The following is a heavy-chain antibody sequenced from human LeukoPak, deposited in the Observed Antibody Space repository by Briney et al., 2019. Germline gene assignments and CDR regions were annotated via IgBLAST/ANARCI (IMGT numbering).Heavy chain of an antibody. CDR3: ARGYCTSTSCYNDY. V-gene: IGHV3-48*01. D-gene: IGHD2-2*02. CDR2: ISRSGSPI. Sequence: GGSLRLSCAASGFTFSSYSMMWVRQAPGKGLEWVSYISRSGSPIYYADSVRGRFTISRDNAKNSLYLQMNSLRAEDTAVYSCARGYCTSTSCYNDYWGQGTLVTVSS. CDR1: GFTFSSYS. J-gene: IGHJ4*02.